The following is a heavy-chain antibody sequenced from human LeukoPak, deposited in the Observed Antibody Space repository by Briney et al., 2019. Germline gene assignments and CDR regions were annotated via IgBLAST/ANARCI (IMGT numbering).Heavy chain of an antibody. CDR3: AKDRIHRYQLVGYYYYYYSVDV. D-gene: IGHD2-2*01. CDR1: GFIFSSYG. Sequence: GRSLRLSCAASGFIFSSYGIYWVRQAPGKGLEWVALISYDGSRKYYADFVEGRFTISRDNSKNTVYLQMDSLRAEDTAVYYCAKDRIHRYQLVGYYYYYYSVDVWGQGTTVTVS. J-gene: IGHJ6*02. CDR2: ISYDGSRK. V-gene: IGHV3-30*18.